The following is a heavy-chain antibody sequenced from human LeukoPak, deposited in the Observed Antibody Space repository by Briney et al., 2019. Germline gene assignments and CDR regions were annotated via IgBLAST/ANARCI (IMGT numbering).Heavy chain of an antibody. CDR3: ARESLRYYHGTSGSGYYFDF. CDR1: GFTFNAYW. CDR2: MKEGGSEM. Sequence: GGSLRLSCEASGFTFNAYWMDWVRQAPGKGLEWVATMKEGGSEMYYVDSVKGRFTISRDNAKNLLYLQMDSLRVEDTAVYYCARESLRYYHGTSGSGYYFDFWGQGTLVTVSS. D-gene: IGHD3-22*01. J-gene: IGHJ4*02. V-gene: IGHV3-7*01.